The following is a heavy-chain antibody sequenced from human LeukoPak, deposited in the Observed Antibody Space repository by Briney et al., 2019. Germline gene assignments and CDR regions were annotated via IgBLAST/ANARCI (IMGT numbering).Heavy chain of an antibody. D-gene: IGHD4-23*01. CDR2: INQDGGEK. CDR1: GFTFSSYW. Sequence: GGSLRLSCAASGFTFSSYWMSWVRQAPGKGLEWVANINQDGGEKFYVDSVKGRFTISRDNAKNSLYLQMNSLRAEDTAMYYCARAVITSPRSAFDIWGQGTMVTVSS. J-gene: IGHJ3*02. CDR3: ARAVITSPRSAFDI. V-gene: IGHV3-7*04.